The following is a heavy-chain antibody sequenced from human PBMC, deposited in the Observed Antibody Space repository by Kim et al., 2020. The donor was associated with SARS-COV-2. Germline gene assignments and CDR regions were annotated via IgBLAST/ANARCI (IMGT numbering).Heavy chain of an antibody. V-gene: IGHV4-39*01. CDR2: IYYSGST. Sequence: SETLSLTCTVSGGSISSSSYYWGWIRQPPGKGLEWIGSIYYSGSTYYNPSLKSRVTISVDTSKNQFSLKLSSVTAADTAVYYCAGSSQAHNWTPGLDAFDIWGQGTMVTVSS. CDR1: GGSISSSSYY. CDR3: AGSSQAHNWTPGLDAFDI. J-gene: IGHJ3*02. D-gene: IGHD1-1*01.